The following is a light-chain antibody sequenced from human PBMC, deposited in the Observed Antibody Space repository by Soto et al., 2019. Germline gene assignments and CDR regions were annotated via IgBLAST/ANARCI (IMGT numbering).Light chain of an antibody. J-gene: IGLJ2*01. CDR2: EVI. CDR3: SSFTSTSTVI. V-gene: IGLV2-14*01. Sequence: QSALTQPASVSGSLGQSITISCTGTSSDIGGHNYVSWYQLHPGKAPKVLIFEVIKRPSGVSTRFSGSKSGNMASLTISGLRPEDEGDYDCSSFTSTSTVILGGGTKVTVL. CDR1: SSDIGGHNY.